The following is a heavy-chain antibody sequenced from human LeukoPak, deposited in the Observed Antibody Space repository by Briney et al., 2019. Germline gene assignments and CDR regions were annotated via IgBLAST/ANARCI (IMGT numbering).Heavy chain of an antibody. CDR3: ARENYYYDSSGYLKNWFDP. Sequence: PGGSLTLSCAASGFTFSSYWMSWVRQAPGKGLEWVANIKQDGSEKYYVDSVQGRFTISRNNAKNSLYLKINSLAAEDTVDYCCARENYYYDSSGYLKNWFDPWGQGTLVTVSS. V-gene: IGHV3-7*01. D-gene: IGHD3-22*01. J-gene: IGHJ5*02. CDR2: IKQDGSEK. CDR1: GFTFSSYW.